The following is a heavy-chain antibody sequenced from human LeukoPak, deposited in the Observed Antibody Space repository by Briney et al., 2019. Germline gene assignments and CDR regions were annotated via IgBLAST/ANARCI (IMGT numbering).Heavy chain of an antibody. CDR3: ARLIAAAGCDY. D-gene: IGHD6-13*01. Sequence: GGSLRLSCAASGFTFSSYSMNWVRQAPGKGLEWVSSISSSSSYIYYADSVKGRFTISRDNAKNSLYLQMNSLRAEDTAVYYCARLIAAAGCDYWGQGTLVTVSS. CDR2: ISSSSSYI. V-gene: IGHV3-21*01. J-gene: IGHJ4*02. CDR1: GFTFSSYS.